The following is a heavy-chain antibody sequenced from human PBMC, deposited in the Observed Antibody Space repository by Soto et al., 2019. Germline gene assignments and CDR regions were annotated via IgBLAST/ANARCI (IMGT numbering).Heavy chain of an antibody. J-gene: IGHJ4*02. CDR2: ISWNSGSI. CDR1: GFTFDDYA. CDR3: AKDNPMATPSFDY. V-gene: IGHV3-9*01. Sequence: EVQLVESGGGLVQPGRSLRLSCAASGFTFDDYAMHWVRQAPGKGLEWVSGISWNSGSIGYADSVKGRFTISRDNAKNSLYLQMNSLRAEDTALYYCAKDNPMATPSFDYWGQGTLVTVSS.